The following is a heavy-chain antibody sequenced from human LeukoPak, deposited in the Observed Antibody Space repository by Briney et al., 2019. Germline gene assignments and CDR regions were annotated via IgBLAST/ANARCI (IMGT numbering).Heavy chain of an antibody. D-gene: IGHD2-21*01. CDR3: ASSYCGGTLCYDHY. Sequence: PGGSLRLSCAASAFTVSGNYMSWVRQAPGEGLEWVSAIYSAGNTYYADSVKCRFTISRDNSKNTLYLQMTSLRAEDTAVYYCASSYCGGTLCYDHYWGHGTLVTVSS. V-gene: IGHV3-53*01. CDR2: IYSAGNT. J-gene: IGHJ4*01. CDR1: AFTVSGNY.